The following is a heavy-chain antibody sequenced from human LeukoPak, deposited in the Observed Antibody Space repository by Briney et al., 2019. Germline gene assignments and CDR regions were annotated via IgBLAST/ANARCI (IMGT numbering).Heavy chain of an antibody. CDR2: IKSKTDGGTT. D-gene: IGHD3-3*01. J-gene: IGHJ4*02. CDR1: GFTFTNAL. Sequence: GGSLRLSCAASGFTFTNALMNWVRQAPGKGLEWVGRIKSKTDGGTTDYAAPVKGRFTISRDDSKNTLYLQMNSLKTEDTAVYYCTTTPTKYYDFWSAYNDYWGQGTLVTVSS. V-gene: IGHV3-15*07. CDR3: TTTPTKYYDFWSAYNDY.